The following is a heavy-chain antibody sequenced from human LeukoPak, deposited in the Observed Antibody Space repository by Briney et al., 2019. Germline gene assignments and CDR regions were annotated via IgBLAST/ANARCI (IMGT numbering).Heavy chain of an antibody. V-gene: IGHV4-34*01. D-gene: IGHD2-2*01. CDR1: GGSFSGYY. Sequence: SEALSLTCAVYGGSFSGYYWSWIRQPPGKGLEWIGKINHSGSTNYNPSLKSRVTISVGASKNQFSLKLSSVTAADTAVYYCARGEYCSSTSCPFDYWGQGTLVTVSS. J-gene: IGHJ4*02. CDR2: INHSGST. CDR3: ARGEYCSSTSCPFDY.